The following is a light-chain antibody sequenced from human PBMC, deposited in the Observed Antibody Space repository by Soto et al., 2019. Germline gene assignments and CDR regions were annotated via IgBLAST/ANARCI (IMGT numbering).Light chain of an antibody. Sequence: QSVLTQWPSLSGAPGQRVTISCTGSSSNIGAGYDVHWYQQLPGTAPKLLIYGNSNRPSGVPDRFSGSKSGTSASLAITGLQAEDEADYYCQSYDSSLSVSYVFGTGTKVTVL. J-gene: IGLJ1*01. CDR1: SSNIGAGYD. CDR2: GNS. CDR3: QSYDSSLSVSYV. V-gene: IGLV1-40*01.